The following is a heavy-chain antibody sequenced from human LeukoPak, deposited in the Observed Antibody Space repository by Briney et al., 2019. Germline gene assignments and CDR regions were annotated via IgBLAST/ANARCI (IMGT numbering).Heavy chain of an antibody. CDR2: ISGDGGGT. D-gene: IGHD4-17*01. CDR1: GFTFYDYA. Sequence: GGSLRLSCAASGFTFYDYAMHWVRQAPGKGLEWVSLISGDGGGTYYADSVKGRFTISRDNIKNSLFLQMNSLRTEDTAFYYFAKTWSRMTTDPRYWFYPWGQGTLVTVSS. CDR3: AKTWSRMTTDPRYWFYP. J-gene: IGHJ5*02. V-gene: IGHV3-43*02.